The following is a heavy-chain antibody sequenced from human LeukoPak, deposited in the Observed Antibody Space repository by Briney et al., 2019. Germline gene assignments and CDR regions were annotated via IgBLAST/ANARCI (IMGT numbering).Heavy chain of an antibody. J-gene: IGHJ4*02. CDR1: GGSISSGDYY. V-gene: IGHV4-61*02. CDR2: TSTGGST. Sequence: SQTLSLTCSVSGGSISSGDYYWSWIRQPAGKGLEWIGRTSTGGSTNYNPSLKSRVTISVDTSKNQFSLKLTSVTAADTAVYYCTRAADGCSDASCYGYWGQGTLVTVSS. D-gene: IGHD2-2*01. CDR3: TRAADGCSDASCYGY.